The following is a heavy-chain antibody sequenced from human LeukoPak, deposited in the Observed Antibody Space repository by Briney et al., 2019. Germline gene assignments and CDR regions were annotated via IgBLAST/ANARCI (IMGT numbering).Heavy chain of an antibody. Sequence: ASVKVSCKASGYTFTGYYMHWVRQAAGQRLGGRGGINPNRGGKNYAQKFQGRVTMTRDTSISTAYMELSRLRSDATAVYYCARDYESGSLSPYNWFDPWGQGTLVTVSS. D-gene: IGHD3-10*01. CDR3: ARDYESGSLSPYNWFDP. J-gene: IGHJ5*02. CDR2: INPNRGGK. V-gene: IGHV1-2*02. CDR1: GYTFTGYY.